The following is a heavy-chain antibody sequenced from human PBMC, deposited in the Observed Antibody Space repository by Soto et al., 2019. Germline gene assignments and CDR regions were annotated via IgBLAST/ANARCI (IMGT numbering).Heavy chain of an antibody. CDR3: TRRSGTSSWYF. J-gene: IGHJ1*01. V-gene: IGHV4-39*07. D-gene: IGHD6-13*01. CDR2: INHSGSI. CDR1: GVSVSSSSYY. Sequence: SETLSLTCTVSGVSVSSSSYYWGWVRQPPGKGLEWIGRINHSGSINYNASLKSRVTISVDRSKNQFSLKLTSLTAADTAIYYCTRRSGTSSWYFWGQGTPVTVSS.